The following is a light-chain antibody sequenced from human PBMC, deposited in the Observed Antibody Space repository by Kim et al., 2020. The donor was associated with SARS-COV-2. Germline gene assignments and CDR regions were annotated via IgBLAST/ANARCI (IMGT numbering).Light chain of an antibody. J-gene: IGKJ1*01. V-gene: IGKV3-15*01. Sequence: PGERATLPCRARQSVGTTATWSEQNRGQAPRLLMYCASTRATGIPARFSGGGSGTEFTLTISSLQSEDVAIYYCRQYQDWPPWTFGQGTKVDIK. CDR1: QSVGTT. CDR3: RQYQDWPPWT. CDR2: CAS.